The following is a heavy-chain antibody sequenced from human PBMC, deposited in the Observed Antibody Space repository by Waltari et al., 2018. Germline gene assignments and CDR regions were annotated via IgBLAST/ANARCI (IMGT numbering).Heavy chain of an antibody. CDR2: VNPDSGKT. CDR3: ARGTRASRASYWLDP. V-gene: IGHV1-8*01. D-gene: IGHD2-21*01. CDR1: GYTFTNYD. Sequence: QVLLVQSGPEVKKPGASVKVSCKASGYTFTNYDINWVRQATGQGLEWMGCVNPDSGKTGFAQNFQGRVTITRDTSIATVYMELSDLRSEDTAVYYCARGTRASRASYWLDPWGQGTLVTVSS. J-gene: IGHJ5*02.